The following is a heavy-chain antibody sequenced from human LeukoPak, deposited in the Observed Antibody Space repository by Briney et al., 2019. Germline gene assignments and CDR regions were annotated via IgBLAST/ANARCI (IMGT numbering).Heavy chain of an antibody. CDR2: IRSSSSTI. V-gene: IGHV3-48*01. Sequence: GGSLRLSCAASGFTFSRYSMNWVRQAPGKGLEWVSYIRSSSSTIYYADSVKGRFTISRDNSKNTLDQEIHSLRGDDTAVYYCARDYGSGIDGWGQGTLVTVSS. J-gene: IGHJ4*02. CDR1: GFTFSRYS. CDR3: ARDYGSGIDG. D-gene: IGHD3-10*01.